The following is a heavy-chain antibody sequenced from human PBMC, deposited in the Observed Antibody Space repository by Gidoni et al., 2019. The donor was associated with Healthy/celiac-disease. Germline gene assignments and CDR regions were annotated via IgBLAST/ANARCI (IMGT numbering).Heavy chain of an antibody. CDR1: GFTFSSYA. CDR3: ARELGGSGSYPPEGMDV. J-gene: IGHJ6*02. V-gene: IGHV3-30-3*01. D-gene: IGHD3-10*01. Sequence: VVQPGRSLRLSCAASGFTFSSYAMHWVRQAPGKGLEWVAVISYDGSNKYYADSVKGRFTISRDNSKNTLYLQMNSLRAEDTAVYYCARELGGSGSYPPEGMDVWGQGTTVTVSS. CDR2: ISYDGSNK.